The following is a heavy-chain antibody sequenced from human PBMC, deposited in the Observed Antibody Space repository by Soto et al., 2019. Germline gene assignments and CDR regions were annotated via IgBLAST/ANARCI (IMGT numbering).Heavy chain of an antibody. CDR1: GFTFSSYE. CDR2: ISSSGSTI. D-gene: IGHD1-26*01. V-gene: IGHV3-48*03. Sequence: GGSLRLSCAASGFTFSSYEMNWVRQAPGKGLEWVSYISSSGSTIYYADSVKGRFTISRDNAKNSLYLQMNSLRAEDTAVYYCARDTYSGSYYDYYYGMDVWGQGTTVTVS. CDR3: ARDTYSGSYYDYYYGMDV. J-gene: IGHJ6*02.